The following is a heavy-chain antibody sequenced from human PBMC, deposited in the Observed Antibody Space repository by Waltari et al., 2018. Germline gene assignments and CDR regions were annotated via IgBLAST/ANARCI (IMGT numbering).Heavy chain of an antibody. Sequence: QVQLVQSGAEVKKPGASVKVSCKVSGYTLTELSMHWVRQAPGKGLEWMGGFVPEDGETIYAKKFQGRVTMTEDTSTDTAYMELSSLRSEDTAVYYCATDPLYYYGSGSPYWGQGTLVTVSS. J-gene: IGHJ4*02. CDR3: ATDPLYYYGSGSPY. CDR1: GYTLTELS. CDR2: FVPEDGET. V-gene: IGHV1-24*01. D-gene: IGHD3-10*01.